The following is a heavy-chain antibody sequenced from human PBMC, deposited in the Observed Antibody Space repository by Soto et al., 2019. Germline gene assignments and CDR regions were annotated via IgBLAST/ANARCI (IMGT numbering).Heavy chain of an antibody. Sequence: GGSLRLSCVVSGFTFSDFGMHWVRQSPGEGLAWVASISKDGLDRYYSESVKGRFTISRDDSKNTVFLQMNSLKVEDAAAYFCASPREGQWLVFDHWGQRTLVTVSS. D-gene: IGHD6-19*01. CDR3: ASPREGQWLVFDH. CDR1: GFTFSDFG. V-gene: IGHV3-30*19. CDR2: ISKDGLDR. J-gene: IGHJ4*02.